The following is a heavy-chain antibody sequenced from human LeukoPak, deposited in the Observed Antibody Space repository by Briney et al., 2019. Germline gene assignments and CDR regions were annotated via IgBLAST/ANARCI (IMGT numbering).Heavy chain of an antibody. CDR3: AKEGYCSSTSCPGSYYFYYYMDV. Sequence: GGSLRLSCAASGFTFSSYAMHWVRQAPGKGLEWVSLISWDGGSTYYADSVKGRFTISRDNSKNSLYLQMNSLRAEDTALYYCAKEGYCSSTSCPGSYYFYYYMDVWGKGTTVTVSS. CDR1: GFTFSSYA. J-gene: IGHJ6*03. CDR2: ISWDGGST. V-gene: IGHV3-43D*03. D-gene: IGHD2-2*01.